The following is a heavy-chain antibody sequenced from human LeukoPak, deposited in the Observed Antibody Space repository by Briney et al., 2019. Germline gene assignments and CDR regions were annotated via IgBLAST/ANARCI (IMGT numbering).Heavy chain of an antibody. CDR1: GFTLSNAW. V-gene: IGHV3-15*01. CDR2: IKSKTDGGTT. D-gene: IGHD4-17*01. CDR3: TTDHDYVYYYYYGMDV. Sequence: KCGGSLRLPCAASGFTLSNAWTRGAPHAPGKGLECVGHIKSKTDGGTTDYAALVKGRCTISRDDSKNTLYLQMNSLKTEDTAVYYCTTDHDYVYYYYYGMDVWGQGTTVTVSS. J-gene: IGHJ6*02.